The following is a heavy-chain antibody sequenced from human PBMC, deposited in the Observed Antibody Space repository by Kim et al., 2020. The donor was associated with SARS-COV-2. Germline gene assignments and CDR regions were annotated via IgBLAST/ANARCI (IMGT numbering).Heavy chain of an antibody. CDR3: SSLRFDP. Sequence: SETLSLTCAVYGGSFSGYYWSWIRQPPGKGLEWIGEINHSGSTNYNPSLKSRVTISVDTSKNQFSLKLSSVTAADMAVYYCSSLRFDPWGQGTLVTVSS. J-gene: IGHJ5*02. CDR1: GGSFSGYY. CDR2: INHSGST. V-gene: IGHV4-34*01.